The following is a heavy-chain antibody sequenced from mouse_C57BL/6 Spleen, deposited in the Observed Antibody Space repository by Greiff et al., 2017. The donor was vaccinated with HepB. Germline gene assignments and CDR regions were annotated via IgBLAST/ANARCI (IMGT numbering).Heavy chain of an antibody. J-gene: IGHJ3*01. CDR2: IDPSDSYT. V-gene: IGHV1-69*01. CDR3: ASEGYGYDGFAY. D-gene: IGHD2-2*01. CDR1: GYTFTSYW. Sequence: QVQLQQPGAELVMPGASVKLSCKASGYTFTSYWMHWVKQRPGQGLEWIGEIDPSDSYTNYNQKLKGKSTLTVDKSSSPAYMQLSSLTSEDSAVYYCASEGYGYDGFAYWGQGTLVTVSA.